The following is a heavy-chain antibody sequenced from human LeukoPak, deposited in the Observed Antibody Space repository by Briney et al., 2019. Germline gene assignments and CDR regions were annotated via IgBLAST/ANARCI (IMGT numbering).Heavy chain of an antibody. CDR3: AGKVPLGYCSGGSCQGWFDP. D-gene: IGHD2-15*01. J-gene: IGHJ5*02. V-gene: IGHV1-69*06. CDR2: IIPIFGTA. Sequence: ASVTVSCKASGGTFIIYAISWVRQAPGQGLEWMGRIIPIFGTANYAQKFQGRVTITADKSTSTAYMELSSLRSEDTAVYYCAGKVPLGYCSGGSCQGWFDPWGQGTLVTVSS. CDR1: GGTFIIYA.